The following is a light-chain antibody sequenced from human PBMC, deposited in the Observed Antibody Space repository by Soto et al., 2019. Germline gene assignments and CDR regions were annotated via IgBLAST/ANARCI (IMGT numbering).Light chain of an antibody. J-gene: IGLJ1*01. CDR2: KNN. CDR1: SSNIGNDY. CDR3: VAWDDSLSGYV. V-gene: IGLV1-47*01. Sequence: QLVLTQPPSASGTPGQRVTISCSGSSSNIGNDYVCWYQQLPGTAPKLLIYKNNQRPSGVPDRFSGSKSGTSASLAISGLRSEDEADYYCVAWDDSLSGYVFGTGTKVTVL.